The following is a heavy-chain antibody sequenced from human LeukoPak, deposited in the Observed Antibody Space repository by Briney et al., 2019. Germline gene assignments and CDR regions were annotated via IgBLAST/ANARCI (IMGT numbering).Heavy chain of an antibody. CDR3: ARRGGMITFGGVIVPYYFDY. CDR2: IYYSGST. CDR1: GGSISSSSYY. D-gene: IGHD3-16*02. Sequence: PSETLSLTCTVSGGSISSSSYYWGWIRQPSGKGLEWIGSIYYSGSTYYNPSLKSRVTISVDTSKNQFSLKLSSVTAADTAVYYCARRGGMITFGGVIVPYYFDYWGQGTLVTVSS. J-gene: IGHJ4*01. V-gene: IGHV4-39*01.